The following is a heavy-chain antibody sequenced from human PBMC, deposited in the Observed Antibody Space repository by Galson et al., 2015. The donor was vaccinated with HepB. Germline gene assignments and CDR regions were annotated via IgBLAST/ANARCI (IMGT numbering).Heavy chain of an antibody. V-gene: IGHV1-46*03. CDR2: INPGSGST. D-gene: IGHD2/OR15-2a*01. J-gene: IGHJ5*02. CDR3: ARGRNLLYNWFDP. Sequence: SVKVSCKASGYTFTNYYMHWVRQAPGQGLEWMGIINPGSGSTSYAQKFQGRVTMTRDTSTSTVYMDLSSLRSEDTAVYYCARGRNLLYNWFDPWGQGTPVTVSS. CDR1: GYTFTNYY.